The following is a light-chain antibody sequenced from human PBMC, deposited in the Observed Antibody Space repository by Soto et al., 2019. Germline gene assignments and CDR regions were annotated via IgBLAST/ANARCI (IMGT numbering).Light chain of an antibody. J-gene: IGKJ1*01. CDR1: QSVSSSY. Sequence: EIVLTQSPGTLSLSPGERATLSCRPSQSVSSSYLAWYQQKPGQAPMLLIYGASSRATGIPDRFSGSGSGTDFTLTISRLEPEDFAGYYCQQYGSSPPWTFGQGTKGDIK. V-gene: IGKV3-20*01. CDR3: QQYGSSPPWT. CDR2: GAS.